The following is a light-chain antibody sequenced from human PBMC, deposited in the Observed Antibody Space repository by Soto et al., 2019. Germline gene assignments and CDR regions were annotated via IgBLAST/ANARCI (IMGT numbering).Light chain of an antibody. CDR1: QSVRSSY. J-gene: IGKJ1*01. V-gene: IGKV3-20*01. Sequence: EIVLTKSPDTLSLSPGESATLSYRASQSVRSSYLAWYQQTHGQTTRLLIYAASSRATGIPDRFSGSGSGTDLSITISRLEAEDGEVYYCQQYGSSPRTFGQGTKGDIK. CDR3: QQYGSSPRT. CDR2: AAS.